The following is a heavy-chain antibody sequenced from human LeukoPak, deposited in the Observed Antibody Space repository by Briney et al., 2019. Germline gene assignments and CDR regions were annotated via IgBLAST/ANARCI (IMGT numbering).Heavy chain of an antibody. CDR3: ARAYCGGDCYIDAFDI. D-gene: IGHD2-21*02. Sequence: TSETLSLTCTVSGGSISSYYWSWIRQPPGKGLEWIGYIYYSGSTNYNPSLKSRVTISVDTSKNQFSLKLSSVTAADTAVYYCARAYCGGDCYIDAFDIWGQGTMVTVSS. J-gene: IGHJ3*02. V-gene: IGHV4-59*01. CDR2: IYYSGST. CDR1: GGSISSYY.